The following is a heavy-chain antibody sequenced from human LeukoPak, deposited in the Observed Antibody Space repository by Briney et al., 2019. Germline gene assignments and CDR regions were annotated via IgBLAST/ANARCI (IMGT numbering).Heavy chain of an antibody. Sequence: GGSLRLSCAASGFTFSSYWMSWVRQAPGKGLEWVANIKQDGSEKQYVDSVKGRFAISRDNAENSLYLQMNSLKAEDTAVYYCGRFTRPGDSVYWGQGTLVTVSS. CDR2: IKQDGSEK. J-gene: IGHJ4*02. D-gene: IGHD7-27*01. V-gene: IGHV3-7*04. CDR1: GFTFSSYW. CDR3: GRFTRPGDSVY.